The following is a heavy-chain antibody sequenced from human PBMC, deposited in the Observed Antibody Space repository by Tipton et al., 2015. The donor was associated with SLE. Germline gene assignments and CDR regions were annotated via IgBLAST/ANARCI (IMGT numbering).Heavy chain of an antibody. D-gene: IGHD6-13*01. CDR3: ARARMGSSCSDY. CDR1: GFTFSSYA. J-gene: IGHJ4*02. CDR2: ISYDGSNK. V-gene: IGHV3-30*04. Sequence: RSLRLSCAASGFTFSSYAMHWVRQAPGKGLEWVAVISYDGSNKYYADSVKGRFTISRDNSKNTLYLQMNSLRAEDTAVYYCARARMGSSCSDYWGQGTLVTVSS.